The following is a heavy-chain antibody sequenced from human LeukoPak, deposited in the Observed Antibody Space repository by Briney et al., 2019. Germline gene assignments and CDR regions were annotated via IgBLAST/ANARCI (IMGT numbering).Heavy chain of an antibody. CDR1: GYSFTSYW. D-gene: IGHD2-15*01. V-gene: IGHV5-51*01. CDR2: IYPGDSDT. Sequence: GESLKISCKGSGYSFTSYWIGWVRQMPGKGLEWMGIIYPGDSDTRYSPPFQGQVTISADKSISTAYLQWCSLKASDTAMYYCARRVAAYGMDVWGQGTTVTVSS. CDR3: ARRVAAYGMDV. J-gene: IGHJ6*02.